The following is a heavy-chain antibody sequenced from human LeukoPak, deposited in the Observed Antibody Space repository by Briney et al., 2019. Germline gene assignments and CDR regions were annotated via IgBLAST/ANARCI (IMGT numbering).Heavy chain of an antibody. J-gene: IGHJ6*03. CDR2: IYYSGST. CDR3: ASTGRCFDPGYYYYMDV. Sequence: SETLSLTCTVSGGSISSYYWSWIRQPPGKGLEWIGYIYYSGSTNYNPSLKSRVTISVDTSKNQFSLKLSSVTAADTAVYYCASTGRCFDPGYYYYMDVWGKGTTVTVSS. CDR1: GGSISSYY. D-gene: IGHD3-9*01. V-gene: IGHV4-59*08.